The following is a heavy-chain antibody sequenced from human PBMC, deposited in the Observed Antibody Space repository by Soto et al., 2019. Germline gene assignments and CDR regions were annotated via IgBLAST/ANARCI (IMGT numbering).Heavy chain of an antibody. Sequence: PSETLSLTCTVSGGSISSYYWSWIRQPPGKGLEWMGIIYPGDSDTRYSPSFQGQATISADKSISTAYLQWSSLKASDTAMYYCARLFTMVRGVIAPWGQGTLVTVS. V-gene: IGHV5-51*01. CDR2: IYPGDSDT. J-gene: IGHJ5*02. CDR1: GGSISSYY. D-gene: IGHD3-10*01. CDR3: ARLFTMVRGVIAP.